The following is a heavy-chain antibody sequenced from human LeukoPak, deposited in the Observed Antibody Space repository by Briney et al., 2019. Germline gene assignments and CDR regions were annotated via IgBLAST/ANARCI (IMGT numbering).Heavy chain of an antibody. Sequence: SETLSLTRTVSGGSISSYYWSWIRQPAGKGLEWIGRIYTSGSTNYNPSLKSRVTMSVGTSKNQFSLKLSSVTAADTAVYYCARGGQYGSGSYYTYYYYGMDVWGQGTTVTVSS. V-gene: IGHV4-4*07. J-gene: IGHJ6*02. CDR2: IYTSGST. CDR3: ARGGQYGSGSYYTYYYYGMDV. D-gene: IGHD3-10*01. CDR1: GGSISSYY.